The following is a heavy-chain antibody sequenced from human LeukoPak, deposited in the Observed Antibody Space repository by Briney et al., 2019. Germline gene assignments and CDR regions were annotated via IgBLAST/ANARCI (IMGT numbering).Heavy chain of an antibody. CDR2: IKQDESEK. V-gene: IGHV3-7*01. CDR3: ARDKIEGPTKLDY. D-gene: IGHD1-1*01. J-gene: IGHJ4*02. Sequence: GSLRLSCAASGFTFSSYWMSWVRQAPGKGLEWVANIKQDESEKYYVDSPKGRFTISRDNAKNSLYLQMNSLRAEDTAVYYCARDKIEGPTKLDYCGQGILVTVSS. CDR1: GFTFSSYW.